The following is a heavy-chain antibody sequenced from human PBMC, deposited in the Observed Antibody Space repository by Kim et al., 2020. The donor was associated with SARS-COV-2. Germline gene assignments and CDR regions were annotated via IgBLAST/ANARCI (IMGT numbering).Heavy chain of an antibody. CDR1: GFTFSNFV. V-gene: IGHV3-23*01. Sequence: GGSLRLSCAVSGFTFSNFVMSWVRQVPGKGLEWVSGISGNGGTTYYADSVGGRFTISRDNSKATVYLQMNSLRAEDTAVYYCAKSGTGTTRPLPWGQGTLVTVSS. D-gene: IGHD1-1*01. CDR2: ISGNGGTT. CDR3: AKSGTGTTRPLP. J-gene: IGHJ5*02.